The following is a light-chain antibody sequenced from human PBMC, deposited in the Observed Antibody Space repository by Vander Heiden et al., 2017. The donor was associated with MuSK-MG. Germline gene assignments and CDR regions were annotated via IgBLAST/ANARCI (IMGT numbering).Light chain of an antibody. CDR2: DDS. J-gene: IGLJ2*01. Sequence: SYVLTQPPSVSVAPGKTARSTCGGNNIGSKSVHWCKQKPGQDPGLFVYDDSDRPSGIPERFSGSNSGNTATLTISRVEAGDEADYYCQVWDSSSDHPGVFGGGTKLTVL. CDR1: NIGSKS. V-gene: IGLV3-21*03. CDR3: QVWDSSSDHPGV.